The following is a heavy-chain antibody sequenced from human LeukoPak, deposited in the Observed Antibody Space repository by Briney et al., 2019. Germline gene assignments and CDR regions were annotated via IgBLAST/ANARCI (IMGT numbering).Heavy chain of an antibody. J-gene: IGHJ4*02. CDR3: AKDRDYGSNFDY. D-gene: IGHD3-16*01. Sequence: GGSLRLSCAASGFTFSSYAMSGVRQAPGKGLEWVSAISGSDGSTYYADSVKGRFTISRDNSKNTLYLKMNSLRAEDRAVYYCAKDRDYGSNFDYWGQGTLVTVSS. CDR1: GFTFSSYA. CDR2: ISGSDGST. V-gene: IGHV3-23*01.